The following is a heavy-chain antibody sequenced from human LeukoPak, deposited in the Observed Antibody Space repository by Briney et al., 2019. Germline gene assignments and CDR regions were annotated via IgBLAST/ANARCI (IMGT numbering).Heavy chain of an antibody. Sequence: PSEALSLTCTVSGGSIRSGDYYWSWIRQPPGKGLEWIGYTASPYHNPSLKSRVTISIDTSKNQTSLKLDSVTASDTAVYYCARSTNHDASGSYYFDSWGQGILVTVTS. CDR1: GGSIRSGDYY. V-gene: IGHV4-30-4*01. J-gene: IGHJ4*02. D-gene: IGHD3-10*01. CDR2: YTASP. CDR3: ARSTNHDASGSYYFDS.